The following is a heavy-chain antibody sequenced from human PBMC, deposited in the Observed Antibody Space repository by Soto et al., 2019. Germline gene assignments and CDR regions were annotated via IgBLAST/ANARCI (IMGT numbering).Heavy chain of an antibody. CDR2: INPNSGGT. CDR3: ARVHYDSVPADY. D-gene: IGHD3-22*01. V-gene: IGHV1-2*02. Sequence: ASVKVSCKASGYTFSAYYMHWVRQAPGQGLEWMGWINPNSGGTNYAQKFQGRVTMTRDTSISTAYMELSRLRSDDTAVYYCARVHYDSVPADYWGQGTQVTVSS. CDR1: GYTFSAYY. J-gene: IGHJ4*02.